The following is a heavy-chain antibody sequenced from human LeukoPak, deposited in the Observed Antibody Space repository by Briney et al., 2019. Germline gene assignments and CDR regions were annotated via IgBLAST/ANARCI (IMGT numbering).Heavy chain of an antibody. V-gene: IGHV1-8*03. CDR1: GGTFSSYA. Sequence: ASVKVSCKASGGTFSSYAISWVRQATGQGLEWMGWMNPNSGNTGYAQKFQGRVTITRNTSISTAYVELSSLRSEDTAVYYCARGWASELTDFDYWGQGTLVTVSS. CDR3: ARGWASELTDFDY. D-gene: IGHD1-26*01. CDR2: MNPNSGNT. J-gene: IGHJ4*02.